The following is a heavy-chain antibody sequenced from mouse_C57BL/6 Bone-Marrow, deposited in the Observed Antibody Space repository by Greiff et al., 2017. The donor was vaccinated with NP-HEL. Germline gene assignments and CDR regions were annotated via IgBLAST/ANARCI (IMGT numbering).Heavy chain of an antibody. Sequence: AQGLEWIGAIYPGNSDTSYNQKFKGKAKLTAVTSASTAYMELSSLTNEDSAVYYCTREFGITTVVDRGTWFAYWGQGTLVTVSA. V-gene: IGHV1-5*01. D-gene: IGHD1-1*01. CDR3: TREFGITTVVDRGTWFAY. J-gene: IGHJ3*01. CDR2: IYPGNSDT.